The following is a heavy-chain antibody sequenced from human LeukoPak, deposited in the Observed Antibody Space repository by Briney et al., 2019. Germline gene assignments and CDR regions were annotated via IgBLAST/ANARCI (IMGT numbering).Heavy chain of an antibody. CDR2: IYTSGST. J-gene: IGHJ3*02. D-gene: IGHD6-13*01. CDR3: ARDTDSSSWDDAFDI. Sequence: SETLSLTCTVSGGSISSYYWVGLPQPAGKGREGMGHIYTSGSTNYNPSLKSRVTMSVDTSKTQFSLKLSSVTAADTAVYYCARDTDSSSWDDAFDIWGRGTMVTVSS. V-gene: IGHV4-4*07. CDR1: GGSISSYY.